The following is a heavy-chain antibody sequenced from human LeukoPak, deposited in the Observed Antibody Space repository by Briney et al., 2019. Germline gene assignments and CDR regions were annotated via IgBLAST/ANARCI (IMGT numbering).Heavy chain of an antibody. CDR2: IWYDGSNK. J-gene: IGHJ4*02. CDR3: AREDFDWFAGLIDY. CDR1: GFTFSSYG. V-gene: IGHV3-33*01. D-gene: IGHD3-9*01. Sequence: PGRSLRLSCAASGFTFSSYGMHWVRQAPGKGLEWVAVIWYDGSNKYYADSVKGRFTISRDNSKNTLYLQMNSLRAEDTAVYYCAREDFDWFAGLIDYWGQGTLVTVSS.